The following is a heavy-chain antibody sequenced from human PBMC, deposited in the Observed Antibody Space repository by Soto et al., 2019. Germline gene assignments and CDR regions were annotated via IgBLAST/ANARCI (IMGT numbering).Heavy chain of an antibody. CDR1: GFTFSSYA. CDR3: AGDLGWSEGNDAFDI. Sequence: QVQLVESGGGVVQPGRSLRLSCAASGFTFSSYAMHWVRQAPGKGLEWVAVISYDGSNKYYADSVKGRFTISRDNSKNTLYVQINSLRAENTAVYYCAGDLGWSEGNDAFDIWGQGTMVAVSS. CDR2: ISYDGSNK. J-gene: IGHJ3*02. D-gene: IGHD6-19*01. V-gene: IGHV3-30-3*01.